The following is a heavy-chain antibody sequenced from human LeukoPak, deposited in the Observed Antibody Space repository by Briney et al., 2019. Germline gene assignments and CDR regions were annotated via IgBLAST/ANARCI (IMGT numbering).Heavy chain of an antibody. CDR1: GFTFSSYA. J-gene: IGHJ4*02. D-gene: IGHD2-15*01. CDR2: ISGSGGST. V-gene: IGHV3-23*01. CDR3: ARDLGGSLYDY. Sequence: PGGSLRLSCAASGFTFSSYAMSWVRQAPGKGLEWVSAISGSGGSTYYADSVKGRFTISRDNAKNSLYLQMNSLRAEDTAVYYCARDLGGSLYDYWGQGTLVTVSS.